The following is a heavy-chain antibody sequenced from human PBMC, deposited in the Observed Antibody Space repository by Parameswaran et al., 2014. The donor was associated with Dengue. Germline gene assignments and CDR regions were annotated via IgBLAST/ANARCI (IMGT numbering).Heavy chain of an antibody. CDR3: ARPYCSGGSCYLNLDY. D-gene: IGHD2-15*01. CDR2: IDPSDSYT. V-gene: IGHV5-10-1*01. J-gene: IGHJ4*02. Sequence: VRQMPGKGLEWMGRIDPSDSYTNYSPSFQGHVTISADKSISTAYLQWSSLKASDTAMYYCARPYCSGGSCYLNLDYWGQGTLVTVSS.